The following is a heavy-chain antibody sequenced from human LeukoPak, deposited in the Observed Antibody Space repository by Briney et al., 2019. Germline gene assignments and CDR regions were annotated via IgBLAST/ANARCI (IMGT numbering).Heavy chain of an antibody. CDR2: IYPGDSDT. Sequence: GESLQISCKGSGSSFTTYWVGWLRQMPGKGLEWMGTIYPGDSDTRYSPSFQGQVTISADKSISTAYLQWSSLKASDTAMYYCARLRVGGEAFDYWGQGTLVTVSS. V-gene: IGHV5-51*01. CDR3: ARLRVGGEAFDY. D-gene: IGHD2-15*01. J-gene: IGHJ4*02. CDR1: GSSFTTYW.